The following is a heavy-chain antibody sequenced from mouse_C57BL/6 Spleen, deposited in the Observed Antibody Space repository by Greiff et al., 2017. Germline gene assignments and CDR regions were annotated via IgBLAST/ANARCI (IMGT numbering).Heavy chain of an antibody. CDR3: SRWGMVTTRGSEVLSYFDY. D-gene: IGHD2-2*01. Sequence: QVQLQQPGAELVRPGSSVKLSCKASGYTFTSYWMHWVKQRPIQGLEWIGNIDPSDSETHYNQKFKDKATLTVDKSSSTAYMQLSSLTSEDSAVYYCSRWGMVTTRGSEVLSYFDYWGQGTTLTVSS. J-gene: IGHJ2*01. CDR1: GYTFTSYW. CDR2: IDPSDSET. V-gene: IGHV1-52*01.